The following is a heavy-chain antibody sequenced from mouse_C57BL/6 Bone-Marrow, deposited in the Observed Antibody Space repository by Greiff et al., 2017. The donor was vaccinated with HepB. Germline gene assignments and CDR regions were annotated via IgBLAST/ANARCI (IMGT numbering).Heavy chain of an antibody. V-gene: IGHV1-26*01. Sequence: EVQLQQSGPELVKPGASVKISCKASGYTFTDYYMNWVKQSHGKSLEWIGDINPNNGGTSYNQKFTGKATLTVDKSSSTAYMELRSLTSEDSAVYYCARFYYGYAAWFAYWGQGTLVTVSA. CDR1: GYTFTDYY. CDR3: ARFYYGYAAWFAY. CDR2: INPNNGGT. D-gene: IGHD2-2*01. J-gene: IGHJ3*01.